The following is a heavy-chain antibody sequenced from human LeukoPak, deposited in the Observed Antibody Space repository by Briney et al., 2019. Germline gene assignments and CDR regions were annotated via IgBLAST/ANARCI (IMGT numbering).Heavy chain of an antibody. V-gene: IGHV1-46*01. CDR2: INPSGGST. CDR3: ARVGPTSRGYSGYEIDY. D-gene: IGHD5-12*01. Sequence: ASVKVSCKASGYTFTSYYMHWVRQAPGQGLEWMGIINPSGGSTSYAQKFQGRVTMTRDMSTSTDYMELSSLRSEDTAVYYCARVGPTSRGYSGYEIDYWGQGTLVTVSS. J-gene: IGHJ4*02. CDR1: GYTFTSYY.